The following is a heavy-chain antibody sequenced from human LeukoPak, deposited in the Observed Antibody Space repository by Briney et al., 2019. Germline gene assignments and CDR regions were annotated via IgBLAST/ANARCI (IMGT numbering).Heavy chain of an antibody. CDR2: IIPIFGTA. Sequence: SVKVSCKASGGTFSSYAISWVRQAPGEGLEWMGGIIPIFGTANYAQKFQGRVTITTDESTSTAYMELSSLRSEDTAVYYCASPSPSTDHGAFDIWGQGTMITVSS. V-gene: IGHV1-69*05. CDR1: GGTFSSYA. CDR3: ASPSPSTDHGAFDI. J-gene: IGHJ3*02. D-gene: IGHD1-1*01.